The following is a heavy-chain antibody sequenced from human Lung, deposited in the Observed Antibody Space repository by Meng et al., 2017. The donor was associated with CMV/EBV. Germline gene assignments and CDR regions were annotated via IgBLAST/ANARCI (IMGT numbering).Heavy chain of an antibody. Sequence: SETLSLTCAVYGGSFSGYYWSWIRQPPGKGLEWIGEINHSGSTNYNPSLKSRVTISVDTSKNQFSLKLSSVTAADTAVYYCARGRDDFWSGYYRGYFDYWGQGTLVTGSS. CDR2: INHSGST. D-gene: IGHD3-3*01. V-gene: IGHV4-34*01. CDR3: ARGRDDFWSGYYRGYFDY. CDR1: GGSFSGYY. J-gene: IGHJ4*02.